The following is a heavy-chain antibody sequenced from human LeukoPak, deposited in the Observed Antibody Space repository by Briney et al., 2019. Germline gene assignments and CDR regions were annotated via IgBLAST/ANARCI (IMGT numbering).Heavy chain of an antibody. V-gene: IGHV4-31*03. CDR1: GGSISSGGYY. Sequence: SETLSLTCTVSGGSISSGGYYWSWIRQHPGKGLEWIGYIYYGGSTYYNPSLKSRVTISVDTSKNQFSLKLSSVTAADTAVYYCARSLAALDYYGMDVWGQGTTVTVSS. J-gene: IGHJ6*02. CDR3: ARSLAALDYYGMDV. D-gene: IGHD6-13*01. CDR2: IYYGGST.